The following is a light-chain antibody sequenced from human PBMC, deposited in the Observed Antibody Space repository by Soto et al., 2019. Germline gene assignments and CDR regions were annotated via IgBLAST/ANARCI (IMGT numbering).Light chain of an antibody. J-gene: IGKJ2*01. CDR3: DQYGYSPTN. CDR1: RSVNSRY. CDR2: GTS. V-gene: IGKV3-20*01. Sequence: EIALTQSPGTLSLSPGDRATLSCRASRSVNSRYLAWYQQKPGQAPRLLIYGTSTRATGIPDRFSGSGSGTDFTLTISRLEPEAFALYHCDQYGYSPTNLGQGTNLEI.